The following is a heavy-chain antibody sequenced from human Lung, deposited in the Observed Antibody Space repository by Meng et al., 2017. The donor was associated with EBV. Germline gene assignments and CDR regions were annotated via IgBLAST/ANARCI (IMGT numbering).Heavy chain of an antibody. CDR3: ARDEGGWLTAPDY. CDR2: SIPILGTA. V-gene: IGHV1-69*08. Sequence: QVLLGTLGVEVKKPGSWVKVSCKASGGTFRSYTISWVLQAPGQGLEWMGRSIPILGTANYAQKFQGRVTITADKSTSTAYMELSSLRSEDTAVYYCARDEGGWLTAPDYWGQGTLVTVSS. CDR1: GGTFRSYT. J-gene: IGHJ4*02. D-gene: IGHD5-24*01.